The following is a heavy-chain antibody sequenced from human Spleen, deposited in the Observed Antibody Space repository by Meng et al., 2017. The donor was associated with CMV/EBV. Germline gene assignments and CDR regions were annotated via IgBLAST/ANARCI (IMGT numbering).Heavy chain of an antibody. CDR1: GFTFSSYS. J-gene: IGHJ4*02. D-gene: IGHD1-1*01. CDR2: ISGSGRTS. Sequence: GESLKISCAASGFTFSSYSMNWVRQAPGKGLEWVSSISGSGRTSYYADSVKGRFTISRDNAKNSLYLQMNSLRAEDTAVYYCAREGPRDRTTGTRDFDYWGQGTLVTVSS. V-gene: IGHV3-21*01. CDR3: AREGPRDRTTGTRDFDY.